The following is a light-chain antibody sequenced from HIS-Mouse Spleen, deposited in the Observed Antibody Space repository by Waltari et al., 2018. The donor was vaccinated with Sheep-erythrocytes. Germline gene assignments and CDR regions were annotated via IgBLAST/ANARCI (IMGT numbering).Light chain of an antibody. V-gene: IGLV2-23*01. CDR1: RRHVRGYNY. CDR3: CSYAGSSTWV. CDR2: EGS. Sequence: SALTQPPPASGSPGQPVPIPCTETRRHVRGYNYAPWYQQHPGKAPKLMIYEGSKRPSGVSNRFSGSKSGNTASLTISGLQAEDEADYYCCSYAGSSTWVFGGGTKLTVL. J-gene: IGLJ3*02.